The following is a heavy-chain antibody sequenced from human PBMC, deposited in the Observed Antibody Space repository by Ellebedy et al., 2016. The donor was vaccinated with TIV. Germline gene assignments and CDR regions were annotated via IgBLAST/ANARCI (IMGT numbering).Heavy chain of an antibody. J-gene: IGHJ4*02. Sequence: GESLKISCTASGFTFDNHAVHWVRQSPGKGLEWVAVISFDGTAKYYADSVKGRFTISRDNSENTLSLQMNSLRAEDTAVYYCARGEGSYYYDSSGYYHQLIDYWGQGTLVTVAS. V-gene: IGHV3-30-3*01. D-gene: IGHD3-22*01. CDR2: ISFDGTAK. CDR1: GFTFDNHA. CDR3: ARGEGSYYYDSSGYYHQLIDY.